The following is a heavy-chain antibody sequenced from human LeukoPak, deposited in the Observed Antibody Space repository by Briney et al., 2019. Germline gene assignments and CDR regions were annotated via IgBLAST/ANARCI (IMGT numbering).Heavy chain of an antibody. CDR3: ARGGYYGGSGTYGFFDY. Sequence: ASVKVSCKGSGYKSISYAMNWVRQAPGQGPEWMGWINTDTGNPTYARGFTGQYVFSVDTSVTTAYLQINSLRTEDTAVYYCARGGYYGGSGTYGFFDYWGQGSLVTVSS. CDR2: INTDTGNP. CDR1: GYKSISYA. V-gene: IGHV7-4-1*02. J-gene: IGHJ4*03. D-gene: IGHD3-10*01.